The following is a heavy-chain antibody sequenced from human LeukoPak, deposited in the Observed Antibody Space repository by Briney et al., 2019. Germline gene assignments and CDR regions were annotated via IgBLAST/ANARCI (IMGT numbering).Heavy chain of an antibody. CDR1: GFTFSDHH. CDR2: TRNKAKSYTT. J-gene: IGHJ4*02. D-gene: IGHD6-13*01. Sequence: GGSLRLSCEASGFTFSDHHMDWVRQAPGKGLEWVGRTRNKAKSYTTEYAASVKGRFTVPRDDSKNSLCLQMNSMNTEDTAVYYCARAPSISPAGFFDYWGQGTLVIVSS. CDR3: ARAPSISPAGFFDY. V-gene: IGHV3-72*01.